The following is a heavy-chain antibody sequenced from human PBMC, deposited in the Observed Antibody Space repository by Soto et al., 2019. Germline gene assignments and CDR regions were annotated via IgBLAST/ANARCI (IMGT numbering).Heavy chain of an antibody. CDR3: ACIFSGGYGYGFYYYGMDV. CDR2: IYYSGST. D-gene: IGHD5-18*01. CDR1: GGSISSSSYY. V-gene: IGHV4-39*01. J-gene: IGHJ6*02. Sequence: PWETLSLTCTVSGGSISSSSYYWGWIRQPPGKGLEWIGSIYYSGSTYYNPSLKSRVTISVDTSKNQFSLKLSSVTAADTAVYYCACIFSGGYGYGFYYYGMDVWGQGTTVT.